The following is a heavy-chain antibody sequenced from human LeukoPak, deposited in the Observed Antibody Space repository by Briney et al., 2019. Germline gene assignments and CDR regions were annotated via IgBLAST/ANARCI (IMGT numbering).Heavy chain of an antibody. CDR1: GFTFDDYA. CDR2: ISWNSGSI. Sequence: PGGSLRLSCAASGFTFDDYAMHWVRQAPGKGLEWVSGISWNSGSIGYADSVKGRFTISRDNAKNSLYLQMNSLRAEDTAVYYCANTFRGNFDYWGQGTLVTVSS. V-gene: IGHV3-9*01. J-gene: IGHJ4*02. D-gene: IGHD3-10*01. CDR3: ANTFRGNFDY.